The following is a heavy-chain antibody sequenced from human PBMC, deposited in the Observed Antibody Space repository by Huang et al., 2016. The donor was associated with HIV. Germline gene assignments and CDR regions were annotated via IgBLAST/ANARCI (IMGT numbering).Heavy chain of an antibody. Sequence: QVQLVQSGSELRKPGASVKVSCKASGYTFTTYSLIWVRQAPGQGLEWMGCINTKTGNPTYAQGFTGRFVFSLDTTVNTAYLQISSLKTDDTAKYFCARYRLTGTFLDSWGQGTQVTVSS. D-gene: IGHD3-9*01. J-gene: IGHJ4*02. CDR3: ARYRLTGTFLDS. CDR1: GYTFTTYS. V-gene: IGHV7-4-1*02. CDR2: INTKTGNP.